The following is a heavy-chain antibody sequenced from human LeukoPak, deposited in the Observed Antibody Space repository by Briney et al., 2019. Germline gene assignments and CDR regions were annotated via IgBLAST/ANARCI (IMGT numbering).Heavy chain of an antibody. V-gene: IGHV1-8*03. CDR3: ARGRSTGYPYYFEY. J-gene: IGHJ4*02. D-gene: IGHD5-12*01. CDR1: GYTFTSYD. CDR2: MNPNSGST. Sequence: ASVKFSCNASGYTFTSYDINWVRPATGQGVEWMGWMNPNSGSTGYAQKFQGRVTITRNTSISTAYMELSGLRSEDTAVYYCARGRSTGYPYYFEYWGQGTLVTVSS.